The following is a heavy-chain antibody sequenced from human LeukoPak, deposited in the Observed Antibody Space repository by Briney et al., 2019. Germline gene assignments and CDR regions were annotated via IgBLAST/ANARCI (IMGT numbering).Heavy chain of an antibody. CDR2: TYYSGGT. Sequence: SETLSLTCTVSGGPISSGGFYWCWIRQHPGTGLEWIGYTYYSGGTYYNPSLQSRVSISVDTSKNQFSLKLSSVTAADTAVYYCARDNSGGYDRLDYWGQGTLVTVSS. D-gene: IGHD6-19*01. J-gene: IGHJ4*02. CDR3: ARDNSGGYDRLDY. CDR1: GGPISSGGFY. V-gene: IGHV4-31*03.